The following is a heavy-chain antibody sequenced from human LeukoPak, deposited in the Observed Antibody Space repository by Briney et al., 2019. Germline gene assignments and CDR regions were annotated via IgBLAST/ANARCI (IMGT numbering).Heavy chain of an antibody. Sequence: SETLSLTCTVSGGSISSYYWNWIRQPPGKGLEWIGFMYYSGITSYNPSLKSRIIISVDTSKNHISLNLISVTAADTPVYYCARGRITAANTGAFDIWGQGTMVTVSS. CDR2: MYYSGIT. CDR3: ARGRITAANTGAFDI. D-gene: IGHD6-25*01. V-gene: IGHV4-59*01. CDR1: GGSISSYY. J-gene: IGHJ3*02.